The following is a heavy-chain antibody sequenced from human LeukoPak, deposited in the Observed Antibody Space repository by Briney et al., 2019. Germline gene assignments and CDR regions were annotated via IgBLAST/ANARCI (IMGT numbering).Heavy chain of an antibody. CDR3: GKTTAGYSSGQKPAWPVDY. V-gene: IGHV3-23*01. CDR1: GFTFGSYA. D-gene: IGHD5-18*01. CDR2: ILGSGGSP. Sequence: GGSLRLSCAASGFTFGSYAMYWVRQAPGKGLEWVAGILGSGGSPHYADSVKGRFTISRDNSKNTVYLQINSLRAEDTAVYYCGKTTAGYSSGQKPAWPVDYWGQGTLVTVSS. J-gene: IGHJ4*02.